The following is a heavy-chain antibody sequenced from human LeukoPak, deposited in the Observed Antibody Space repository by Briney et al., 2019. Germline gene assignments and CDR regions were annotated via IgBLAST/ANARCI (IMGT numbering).Heavy chain of an antibody. J-gene: IGHJ3*02. CDR3: ARPSRSYDFNSRFDI. Sequence: SETLSLTCTVSGGSLSSYYWSWIRQPPGKGLEWIGYIYYRGSTNYNPSLKSRVTISVDTSKNQFSLNLSSVTAADTAVYYCARPSRSYDFNSRFDIWGQGTMVTVSS. CDR1: GGSLSSYY. V-gene: IGHV4-59*01. D-gene: IGHD3-3*01. CDR2: IYYRGST.